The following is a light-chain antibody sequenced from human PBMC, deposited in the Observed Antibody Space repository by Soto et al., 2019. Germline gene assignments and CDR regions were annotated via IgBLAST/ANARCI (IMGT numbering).Light chain of an antibody. CDR2: VNT. Sequence: QSVLTQPPSVSGAPGQTITISCTGSSSNIGADFGVHWYQQLPGAAPKLVIFVNTNRPSGVPDRFSGSKSGTSVSLAITGLQAEDEADYYCQSYDRSLSGWVFGTGTKLTVL. CDR3: QSYDRSLSGWV. CDR1: SSNIGADFG. J-gene: IGLJ3*02. V-gene: IGLV1-40*01.